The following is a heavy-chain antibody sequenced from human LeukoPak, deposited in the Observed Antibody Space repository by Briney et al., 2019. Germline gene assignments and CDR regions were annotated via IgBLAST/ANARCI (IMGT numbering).Heavy chain of an antibody. CDR3: ARLKNTIVGAMDY. V-gene: IGHV4-39*01. Sequence: NPSETLSLTCTVSGGSISSSSYSWGWIRQPPGKGLEWIGSIYYSGSTYYNPSLKSRVTISVDTSKNQFSLKLSSVTAADTAVYYCARLKNTIVGAMDYWGQGTLVTVSS. CDR2: IYYSGST. J-gene: IGHJ4*02. CDR1: GGSISSSSYS. D-gene: IGHD1-26*01.